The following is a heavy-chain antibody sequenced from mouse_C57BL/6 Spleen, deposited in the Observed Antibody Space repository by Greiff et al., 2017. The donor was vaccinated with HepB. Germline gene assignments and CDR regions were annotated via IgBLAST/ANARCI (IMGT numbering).Heavy chain of an antibody. V-gene: IGHV1-82*01. Sequence: LEESGPELVKPGASVKISCKASGYAFSSSWMNWVKQRPGKGLEWIGRIYPGDGDTNYNGKFKGKATLTADKSSSTAYMQLSSLTSEDSAVYFCARRGNYDGYYDDYWGQGTTLTVSS. CDR3: ARRGNYDGYYDDY. CDR2: IYPGDGDT. D-gene: IGHD2-3*01. J-gene: IGHJ2*01. CDR1: GYAFSSSW.